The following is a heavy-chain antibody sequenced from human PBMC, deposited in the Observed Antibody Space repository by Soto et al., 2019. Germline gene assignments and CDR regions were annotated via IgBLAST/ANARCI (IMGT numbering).Heavy chain of an antibody. Sequence: QAHLVQSGAEVKKPGSSVMVSCKASGINDGSFIMSWVRQAPGQGLEWMGKTAPMFKQTHYARKFEGRVTISADTSTNTVYMELTDLQTEDTAVYYCTTLGPWGQGTQVTVSS. CDR1: GINDGSFI. D-gene: IGHD2-15*01. V-gene: IGHV1-69*08. CDR2: TAPMFKQT. CDR3: TTLGP. J-gene: IGHJ5*02.